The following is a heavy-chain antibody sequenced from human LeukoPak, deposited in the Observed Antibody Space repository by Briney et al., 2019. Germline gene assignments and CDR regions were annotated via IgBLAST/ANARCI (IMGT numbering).Heavy chain of an antibody. D-gene: IGHD5-18*01. CDR3: ARDSLGGNSYGPGGY. CDR2: ISYDGSNK. CDR1: GFTFSSYA. J-gene: IGHJ4*02. V-gene: IGHV3-30-3*01. Sequence: GRSLRLSCAASGFTFSSYAMHWVRQAPGKGLEWVAVISYDGSNKYYADSVKGRFTISRDNSKNTLYLQMNSLRAEDTAVYYCARDSLGGNSYGPGGYWGQGTLVTVSS.